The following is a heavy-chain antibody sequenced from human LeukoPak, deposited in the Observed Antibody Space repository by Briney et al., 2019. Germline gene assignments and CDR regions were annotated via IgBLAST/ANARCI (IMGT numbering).Heavy chain of an antibody. V-gene: IGHV3-11*01. CDR2: ISSSGSTI. CDR1: GFTFSDYY. Sequence: KAGGSLRLSCAASGFTFSDYYMSWIRQAPGKGLEWVSYISSSGSTIYYADSVKGRFTISRDNAKNSLYQQMNSLRAEDTAVYYCARELNADDAFDIWGQGTMVTVSS. CDR3: ARELNADDAFDI. D-gene: IGHD2-8*01. J-gene: IGHJ3*02.